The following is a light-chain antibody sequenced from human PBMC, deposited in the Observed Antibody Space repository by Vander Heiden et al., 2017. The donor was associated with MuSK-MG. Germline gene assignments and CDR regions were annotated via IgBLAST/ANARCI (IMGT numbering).Light chain of an antibody. J-gene: IGKJ1*01. CDR3: QQCDSVPWT. V-gene: IGKV1-39*01. CDR2: VAS. Sequence: DIQMTQSPSSLSASVGDRVTITCRASQSIGTLLNWYQQKPGKAPKLLIYVASNLQSGVLSRFSGSGSETDFTLTIRRLQPEDIAIYSCQQCDSVPWTFGQGTKVEIK. CDR1: QSIGTL.